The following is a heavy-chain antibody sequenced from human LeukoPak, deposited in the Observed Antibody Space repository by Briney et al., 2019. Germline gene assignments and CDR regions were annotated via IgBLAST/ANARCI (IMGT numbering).Heavy chain of an antibody. D-gene: IGHD4-23*01. Sequence: GGSLRLSCAASGFDLWRYAMSWVRQAPGKGLEWVADISDGGHGTHYADSVQGRFTISRDNSKNTVFLQMVSLRAHDTAFYYXXRVNYGGNSGYHFDYWGQGTLVTVSS. J-gene: IGHJ4*02. CDR1: GFDLWRYA. CDR3: XRVNYGGNSGYHFDY. V-gene: IGHV3-23*01. CDR2: ISDGGHGT.